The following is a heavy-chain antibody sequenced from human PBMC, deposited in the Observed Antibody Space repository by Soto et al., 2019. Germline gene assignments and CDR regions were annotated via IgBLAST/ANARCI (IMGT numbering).Heavy chain of an antibody. V-gene: IGHV4-30-4*01. CDR2: IYYSGST. Sequence: QVQLQESGPGLVKPSQTLSLTCTVSGGSINSGDYYWSWIRQPPGKGLEWIGYIYYSGSTYYNPPLWSRVTISIDTSKNHFFLNLSSVTAADTAVYYCARIGLTTALLWGQGTLVTVSS. CDR3: ARIGLTTALL. J-gene: IGHJ4*02. D-gene: IGHD4-17*01. CDR1: GGSINSGDYY.